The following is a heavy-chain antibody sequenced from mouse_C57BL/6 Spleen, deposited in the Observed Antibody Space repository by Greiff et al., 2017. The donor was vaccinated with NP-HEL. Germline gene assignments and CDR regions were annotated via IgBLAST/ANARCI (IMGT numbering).Heavy chain of an antibody. Sequence: VQLQQSGAELVKPGASVKLSCKASGYTFTEYTIHWVKQRSGQGLEWIGWFYPGSGSIKYNEKFKDKATLTADKSSSTVYMELSRLTSEDSAVYCCARHEDAAYYCDSGYGSIDYWGQGTTVTVSS. J-gene: IGHJ4*01. CDR2: FYPGSGSI. CDR3: ARHEDAAYYCDSGYGSIDY. D-gene: IGHD1-1*01. V-gene: IGHV1-62-2*01. CDR1: GYTFTEYT.